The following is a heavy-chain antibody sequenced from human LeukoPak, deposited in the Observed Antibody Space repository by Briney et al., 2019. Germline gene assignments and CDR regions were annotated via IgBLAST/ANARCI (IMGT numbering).Heavy chain of an antibody. CDR1: GFTLSSYS. Sequence: PGGSLRLSCAASGFTLSSYSMNWVRQAPGKGLEWVSSISSSSSYIYYADSVKGRFTISRDNAKKSLYLQMNSLRAEDTAVYYCARVGYYDSFDWFDPWGQGTLVTVSS. D-gene: IGHD3-22*01. CDR2: ISSSSSYI. J-gene: IGHJ5*02. CDR3: ARVGYYDSFDWFDP. V-gene: IGHV3-21*01.